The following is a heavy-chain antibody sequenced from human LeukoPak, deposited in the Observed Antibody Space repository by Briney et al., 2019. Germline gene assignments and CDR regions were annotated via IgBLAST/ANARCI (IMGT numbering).Heavy chain of an antibody. CDR2: ISGSGGVT. CDR3: AKDGYYYDSSAYYVIYYFDS. CDR1: GFTLSNYA. D-gene: IGHD3-22*01. J-gene: IGHJ4*02. Sequence: GGSLRLSCAASGFTLSNYAMSWVRQAPGKGLEWVSIISGSGGVTYYADSVKGRFTISRDNSKNTLYLQMNSLRAEDTAVYYCAKDGYYYDSSAYYVIYYFDSWGQGTLVTVSS. V-gene: IGHV3-23*01.